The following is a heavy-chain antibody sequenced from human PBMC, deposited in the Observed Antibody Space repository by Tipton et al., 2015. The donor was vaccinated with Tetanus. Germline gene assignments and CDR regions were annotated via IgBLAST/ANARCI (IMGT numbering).Heavy chain of an antibody. CDR2: ITYSRTT. V-gene: IGHV4-59*01. Sequence: TLSLTCTVSGGSISGSYWNWIRQPPGKGLEWVGKITYSRTTNYNSSLKSRVTISLDTSTSQFSLKLTSATAADTAVYYCARERIRLIGDVIFRYFDLWGRGTLVTVSS. CDR3: ARERIRLIGDVIFRYFDL. CDR1: GGSISGSY. D-gene: IGHD3-3*02. J-gene: IGHJ2*01.